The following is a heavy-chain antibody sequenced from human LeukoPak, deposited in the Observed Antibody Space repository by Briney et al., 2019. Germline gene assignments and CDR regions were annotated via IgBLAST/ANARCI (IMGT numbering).Heavy chain of an antibody. Sequence: GRSLRLSCAASGFTFGSYAMHWVRQAPGKGLEWVAVISYDGSNEYYADSVKGRFTISRDNSKNTLYLQMNSLRAEDTAVYYCARDSRYIVVVPAAILDYWGQGTLVTVSS. CDR3: ARDSRYIVVVPAAILDY. CDR2: ISYDGSNE. V-gene: IGHV3-30-3*01. CDR1: GFTFGSYA. J-gene: IGHJ4*02. D-gene: IGHD2-2*02.